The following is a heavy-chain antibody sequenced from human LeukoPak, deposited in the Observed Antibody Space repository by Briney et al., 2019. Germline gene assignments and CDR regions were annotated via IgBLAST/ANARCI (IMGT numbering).Heavy chain of an antibody. V-gene: IGHV4-38-2*02. CDR3: ARQNSAYSSGWYGY. CDR1: GYSISSGYY. J-gene: IGHJ4*02. D-gene: IGHD6-19*01. Sequence: SETLSLTCTVSGYSISSGYYWGWIRPPPGKGLEWIGSIYHSGSTYYNPSLKSRVTISVDTSKNHFSLKLSSVTAADTAVYYCARQNSAYSSGWYGYWGQGTLVTVSS. CDR2: IYHSGST.